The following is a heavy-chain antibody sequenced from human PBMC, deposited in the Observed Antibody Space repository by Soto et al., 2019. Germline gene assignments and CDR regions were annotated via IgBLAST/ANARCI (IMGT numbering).Heavy chain of an antibody. CDR2: IHHIGTT. V-gene: IGHV4-4*02. J-gene: IGHJ3*02. CDR1: GGSLTPFNW. D-gene: IGHD3-10*01. CDR3: ARTEAGAFHI. Sequence: QVQLQESGPGLVKPSGILSLTCAVSGGSLTPFNWWSWVRQPPGKGLEWIGEIHHIGTTNYNPSLDSRVTISLDKSRNHFSLTLISVTAADSAVYYCARTEAGAFHIWGQGKMISVSS.